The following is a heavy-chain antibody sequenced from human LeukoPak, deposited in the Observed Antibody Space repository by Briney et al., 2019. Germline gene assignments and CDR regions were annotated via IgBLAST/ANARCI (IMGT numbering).Heavy chain of an antibody. Sequence: GGSLRLSCAASGFTFSSYVMNWVHQAPGKGLEWVSAISGPGGGTYYADSVKGRFTISRDNSKNTLYLQMNSLRVEDTAIYYCAKAPQGYNSYALPANWGQGTLVTVSS. V-gene: IGHV3-23*01. CDR3: AKAPQGYNSYALPAN. D-gene: IGHD5-12*01. J-gene: IGHJ4*02. CDR2: ISGPGGGT. CDR1: GFTFSSYV.